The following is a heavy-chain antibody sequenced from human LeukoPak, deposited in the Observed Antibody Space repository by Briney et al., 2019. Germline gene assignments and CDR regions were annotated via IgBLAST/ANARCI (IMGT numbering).Heavy chain of an antibody. CDR1: GGSISSSNW. CDR3: ARLPVAATGYYYGMDV. V-gene: IGHV4-4*02. Sequence: MASETLSLTCAVSGGSISSSNWWSWVRQPPGKGLEWIGEIYHSGSTNYNPSLKSRVTISVDTSKNQFSLKLSSVTAADTAVYYCARLPVAATGYYYGMDVWGQGTTVTVSS. CDR2: IYHSGST. D-gene: IGHD2-15*01. J-gene: IGHJ6*02.